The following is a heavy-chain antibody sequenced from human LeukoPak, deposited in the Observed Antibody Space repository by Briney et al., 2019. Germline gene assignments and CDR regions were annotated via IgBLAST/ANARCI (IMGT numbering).Heavy chain of an antibody. D-gene: IGHD6-19*01. CDR2: IYTSGST. CDR3: ARHRDLYSSGWYWEYYFDY. V-gene: IGHV4-4*07. CDR1: GGSISSYY. Sequence: SETLSLTCTVSGGSISSYYWSWIRQPAGKGLEWIGRIYTSGSTNYNPSLKSRVTISVDTSKNQFSLKLSSVTAADTAVYYCARHRDLYSSGWYWEYYFDYWGQGTLVTVSS. J-gene: IGHJ4*02.